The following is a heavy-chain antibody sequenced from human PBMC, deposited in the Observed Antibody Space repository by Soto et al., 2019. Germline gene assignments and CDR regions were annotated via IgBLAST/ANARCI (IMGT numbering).Heavy chain of an antibody. CDR2: IFSNDEK. CDR3: ARVLVVAATTIGYYYYYYYMDV. V-gene: IGHV2-26*02. J-gene: IGHJ6*03. CDR1: GFSLSNARMG. D-gene: IGHD2-15*01. Sequence: SGPTLVNPTETLTLTCTVSGFSLSNARMGVSWIRQPPGKALEWLAHIFSNDEKSYSTSLKSRLTISKDTSKSQVVLTMTNMDPVVTATYYCARVLVVAATTIGYYYYYYYMDVWGKGTTVTVS.